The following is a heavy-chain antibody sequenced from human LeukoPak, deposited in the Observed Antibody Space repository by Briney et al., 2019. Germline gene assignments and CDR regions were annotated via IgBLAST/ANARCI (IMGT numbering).Heavy chain of an antibody. CDR2: LNPNNGDT. J-gene: IGHJ5*02. CDR1: GYTFTANY. CDR3: AREGRNWFDP. V-gene: IGHV1-2*06. Sequence: ASVKVSCKAAGYTFTANYMHWVRQAPGQGLEWMGRLNPNNGDTTYAQKFQGRVTMTRDTSISTAYMELSSLRSDDTAVYYCAREGRNWFDPWGQGTLVTVSS.